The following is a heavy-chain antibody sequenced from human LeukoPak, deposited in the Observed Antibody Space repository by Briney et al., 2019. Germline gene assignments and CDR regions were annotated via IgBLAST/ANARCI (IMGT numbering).Heavy chain of an antibody. V-gene: IGHV4-4*07. CDR2: IYTSGST. CDR3: ARVRTYYYDSSGSVKVGFGAFDI. D-gene: IGHD3-22*01. J-gene: IGHJ3*02. CDR1: GGSISSYY. Sequence: SETLSLTCTVSGGSISSYYWSWIRQPAGKGLEWIGRIYTSGSTNYNPSLKSRVTMSVDTSKNQFSLKLSSVTAADTAVYYCARVRTYYYDSSGSVKVGFGAFDIWGQGTMVTVSS.